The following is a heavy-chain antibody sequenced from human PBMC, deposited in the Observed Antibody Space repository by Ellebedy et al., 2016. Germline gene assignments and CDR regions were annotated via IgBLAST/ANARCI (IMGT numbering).Heavy chain of an antibody. J-gene: IGHJ4*02. Sequence: GGSLRLSCAASGFTFSNYAMNWVRQAPGKGLKWVSGISGSGGSTYYADSVKGRFTVSRDNSQNTLYLQMNSLRAEDTAVYYCAKGTSGKGSSCFDYWGQGTLVTVSS. V-gene: IGHV3-23*01. CDR2: ISGSGGST. CDR3: AKGTSGKGSSCFDY. D-gene: IGHD6-6*01. CDR1: GFTFSNYA.